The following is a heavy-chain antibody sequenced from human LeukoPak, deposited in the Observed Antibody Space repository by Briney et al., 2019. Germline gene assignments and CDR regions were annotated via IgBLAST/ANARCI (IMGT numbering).Heavy chain of an antibody. J-gene: IGHJ4*02. V-gene: IGHV3-23*01. Sequence: PGGSLRLSCAASGFTFSSYAMSWVRQAPGKGLEWVSGIRGSDGGTYNADSVKGRFTISRDNSKNTLYLQMNSLRAEDAAVYYCAKGSLSYCSGRCYYFDYWGQGTLVTVSS. D-gene: IGHD2-15*01. CDR2: IRGSDGGT. CDR1: GFTFSSYA. CDR3: AKGSLSYCSGRCYYFDY.